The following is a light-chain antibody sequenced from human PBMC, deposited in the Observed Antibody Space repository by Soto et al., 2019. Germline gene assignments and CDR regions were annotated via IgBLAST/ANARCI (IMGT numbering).Light chain of an antibody. CDR3: QQLNNYPRT. J-gene: IGKJ1*01. Sequence: GDRVTITCRASQDISSYLAWYQQKPGKAPKLLIYVASTLQSGVPSRFSGSGSGTEFTLTISSLQPEDFATYYCQQLNNYPRTFGQGTKVEIK. CDR2: VAS. V-gene: IGKV1-9*01. CDR1: QDISSY.